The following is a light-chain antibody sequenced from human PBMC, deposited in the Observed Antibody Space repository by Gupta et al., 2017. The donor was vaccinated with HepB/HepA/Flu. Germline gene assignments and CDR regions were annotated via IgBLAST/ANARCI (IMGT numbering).Light chain of an antibody. CDR1: QRVGDD. CDR3: QQYDTTPPT. V-gene: IGKV3-20*01. Sequence: VVLMQSPGSLSLSPGERATLSCRASQRVGDDLAWYQQTPGQAPRLLISGASSRATGIPDRFSGSGSGTDFTLTISRLEPEDFAVYYCQQYDTTPPTFGGGTKVEI. CDR2: GAS. J-gene: IGKJ4*01.